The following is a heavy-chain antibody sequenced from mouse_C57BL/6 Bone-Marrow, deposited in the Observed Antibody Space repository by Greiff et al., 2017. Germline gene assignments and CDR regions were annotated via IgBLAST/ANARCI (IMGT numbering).Heavy chain of an antibody. D-gene: IGHD1-1*01. J-gene: IGHJ2*01. V-gene: IGHV1-22*01. CDR1: GYTFTDYN. CDR3: ARSGHYYGSSYDFDY. Sequence: EVKLMESGPELVKPGASVTMSCKASGYTFTDYNMHWVKQSHGKSLEWIGYINPNNGGTSYNQKFKGKATLTVNKSSSTAYMELRSLTSEDSAVYYCARSGHYYGSSYDFDYWGQGTTLTVSS. CDR2: INPNNGGT.